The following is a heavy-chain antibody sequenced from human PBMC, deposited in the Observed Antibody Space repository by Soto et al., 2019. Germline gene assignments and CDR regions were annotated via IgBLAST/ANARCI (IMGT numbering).Heavy chain of an antibody. J-gene: IGHJ5*02. V-gene: IGHV4-59*01. CDR3: TRVHGRYSSGWYWFDP. Sequence: QVQLQESGPGLVKPSETLSLTCTVSGGSISSYYWSWIRQPPGKGLEWIGYIYYSGSTNYNPSLKSRVTISVDTSKNQLSLKLSSVTAADTAVYYCTRVHGRYSSGWYWFDPWGQGTLVTVSS. D-gene: IGHD6-19*01. CDR2: IYYSGST. CDR1: GGSISSYY.